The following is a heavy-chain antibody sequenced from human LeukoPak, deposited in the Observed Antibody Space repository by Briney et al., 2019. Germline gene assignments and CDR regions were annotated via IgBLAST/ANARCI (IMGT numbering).Heavy chain of an antibody. J-gene: IGHJ3*02. V-gene: IGHV1-18*01. Sequence: ASVKVSCKASGYTFSSYGISWVRQAPGQGLEWMGWISAYNGNTNYAQKLQGRVTMTTDTSTSTAYIELRSLRSDDTAVYYCARARARFGELFDAFDIWGQGTMVTVSS. CDR1: GYTFSSYG. D-gene: IGHD3-10*01. CDR2: ISAYNGNT. CDR3: ARARARFGELFDAFDI.